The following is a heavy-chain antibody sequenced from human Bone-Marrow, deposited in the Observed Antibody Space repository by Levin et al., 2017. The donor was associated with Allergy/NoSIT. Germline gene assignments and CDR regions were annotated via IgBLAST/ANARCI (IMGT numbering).Heavy chain of an antibody. CDR2: IWWNDDK. CDR1: SLTTSGVG. CDR3: AHRQRVNWVEDYGMDV. D-gene: IGHD2-15*01. Sequence: SLTTSGVGVDWIRQPPGKALEWIARIWWNDDKRYSPSLKSRLTITKDTSKNQVVLTMTKMDPADTATYYCAHRQRVNWVEDYGMDVWGQGTTVTVSS. J-gene: IGHJ6*02. V-gene: IGHV2-5*01.